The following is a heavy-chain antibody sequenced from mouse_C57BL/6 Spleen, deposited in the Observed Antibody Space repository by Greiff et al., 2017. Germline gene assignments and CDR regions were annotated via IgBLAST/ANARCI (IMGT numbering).Heavy chain of an antibody. CDR2: IDPENGDT. CDR3: TTGDDHWYFDV. D-gene: IGHD2-3*01. V-gene: IGHV14-4*01. J-gene: IGHJ1*03. CDR1: GFNIKDDY. Sequence: EVQLQQSGAELVMPGASVKLSCTASGFNIKDDYMHWVKQRPEQGLEWIGWIDPENGDTEYASKFQGKATITADTSSNTAYLQLSSLTSEDTAVYYCTTGDDHWYFDVWGTGTTVTVSS.